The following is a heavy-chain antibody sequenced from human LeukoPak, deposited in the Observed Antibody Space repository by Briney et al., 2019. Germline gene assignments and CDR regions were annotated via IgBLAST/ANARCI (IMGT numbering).Heavy chain of an antibody. V-gene: IGHV3-33*08. CDR2: MGYDSRYI. D-gene: IGHD3-22*01. CDR1: GFTFSGYG. CDR3: ARVIGLIVEFDY. Sequence: GGSLRLSCAASGFTFSGYGLPWVRQAPGKGLEWVAVMGYDSRYIFYADSVKGRFTISRDNSKNTLYLQMNSLRAEDTAVYHSARVIGLIVEFDYWGQGTLVTVSS. J-gene: IGHJ4*02.